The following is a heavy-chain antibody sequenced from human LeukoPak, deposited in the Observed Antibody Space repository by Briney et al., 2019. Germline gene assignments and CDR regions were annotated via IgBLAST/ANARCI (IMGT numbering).Heavy chain of an antibody. D-gene: IGHD2-15*01. J-gene: IGHJ5*02. CDR2: ISGSGGST. V-gene: IGHV3-23*01. CDR1: GFTFSSYA. Sequence: GGSLRLSCAASGFTFSSYAMSWVRQAPGKGLEWVPAISGSGGSTYYADSVKGRFTISRDNSKNTLYLQMNSLRAEDTAVYYCAQLPGYCSGGSCYSEVAWGQGTLVTVSS. CDR3: AQLPGYCSGGSCYSEVA.